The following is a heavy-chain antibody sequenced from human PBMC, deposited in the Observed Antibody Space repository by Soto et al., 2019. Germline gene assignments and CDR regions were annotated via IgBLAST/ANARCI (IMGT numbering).Heavy chain of an antibody. V-gene: IGHV1-69*01. Sequence: QVQLVQSGAEVKKPGSSVKVSCKASGGTFSSYAISWVRQAPGQGLEWMGGIIPIFGTANYAQKFQGRVTITADESTSTAYMELSSLRSEDTAVYYCARVLSKAAAGNSGSCDYWGQGTLVTVSS. J-gene: IGHJ4*02. CDR1: GGTFSSYA. CDR3: ARVLSKAAAGNSGSCDY. CDR2: IIPIFGTA. D-gene: IGHD6-13*01.